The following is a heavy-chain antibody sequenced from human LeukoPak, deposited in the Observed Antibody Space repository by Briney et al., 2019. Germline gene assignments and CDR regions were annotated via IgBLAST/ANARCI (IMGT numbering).Heavy chain of an antibody. D-gene: IGHD3-9*01. CDR3: AKGGYFDFEN. Sequence: GGSLRPSCAASGFTFSTYDMQWVRQAPGMGLEWVSGISRSGSTYYTDSVKGRFTISRDNSKNTLDLQMNSLRAEDTAVYYCAKGGYFDFENWGQGTMVTVSS. V-gene: IGHV3-23*01. CDR1: GFTFSTYD. CDR2: ISRSGST. J-gene: IGHJ3*01.